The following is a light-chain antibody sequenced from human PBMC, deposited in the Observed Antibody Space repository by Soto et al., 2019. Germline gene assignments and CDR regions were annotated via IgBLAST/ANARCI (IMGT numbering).Light chain of an antibody. CDR1: QSVSSY. CDR2: DAS. Sequence: EIVLTQSPATLSLSPGERATLSCRASQSVSSYLAWYQQKLGQGPRLLIYDASNRATGIPARFSGSGSGTDFTLTISSLEPEDFAVYYCQQRSNWPPYTFGQGTKLEIK. CDR3: QQRSNWPPYT. J-gene: IGKJ2*01. V-gene: IGKV3-11*01.